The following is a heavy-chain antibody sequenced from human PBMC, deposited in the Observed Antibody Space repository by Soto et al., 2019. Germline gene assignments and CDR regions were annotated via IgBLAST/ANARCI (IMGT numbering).Heavy chain of an antibody. CDR3: ARSQIFGVVIISSPRGYLAY. CDR2: ISAYNGNT. Sequence: GASVKVSCKASGYTFTSYGISWVRQAPGQGLEWMRWISAYNGNTNYAQKLQGRVTMTTDTSTSTAYMELRSLRSDDTAVYYCARSQIFGVVIISSPRGYLAYWGQGALVTVSS. V-gene: IGHV1-18*01. D-gene: IGHD3-3*01. J-gene: IGHJ4*02. CDR1: GYTFTSYG.